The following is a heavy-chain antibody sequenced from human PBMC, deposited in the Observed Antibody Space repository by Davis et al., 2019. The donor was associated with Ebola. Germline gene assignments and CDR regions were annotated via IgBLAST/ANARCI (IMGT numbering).Heavy chain of an antibody. J-gene: IGHJ4*02. CDR3: ARDRGVYYDFWSGYYPTRGHDY. CDR1: GGSFSGYY. D-gene: IGHD3-3*01. CDR2: INHSGST. V-gene: IGHV4-34*01. Sequence: PSETLSLTCAVYGGSFSGYYWSWIRQPPGKGLEWIGEINHSGSTNYNPSLKSRVTMSVDTSKNQFSLKLSSVTAADTAVYYCARDRGVYYDFWSGYYPTRGHDYWGQGTLVTVSS.